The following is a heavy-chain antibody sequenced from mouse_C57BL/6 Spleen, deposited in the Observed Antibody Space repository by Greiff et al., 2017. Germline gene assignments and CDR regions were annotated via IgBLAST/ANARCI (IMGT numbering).Heavy chain of an antibody. D-gene: IGHD1-1*01. V-gene: IGHV5-6*01. J-gene: IGHJ2*01. CDR2: ISSGGSYT. Sequence: EVQGVESGGDLVKPGGSLKLSCAASGFTFSSYGMSWVRQTPDKRLEWVATISSGGSYTYYPDSVKGRVTISRDNATNTLYLQMSSLKSEDTAMYYCATLYYGSSYFDYWGQGTTLTVSS. CDR1: GFTFSSYG. CDR3: ATLYYGSSYFDY.